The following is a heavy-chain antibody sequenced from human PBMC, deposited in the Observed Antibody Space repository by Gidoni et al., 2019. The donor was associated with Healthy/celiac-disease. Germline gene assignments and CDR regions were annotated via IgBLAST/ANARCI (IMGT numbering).Heavy chain of an antibody. Sequence: QVQLVESGGGVVQPGRSLRLSCAASGFTFSSYAMHWVRQAPGKGLEWVAVRSYDGSNKYYADSVKGRFTISRDNSKNTLYLQMNSLRAEDTAVYYCARGLTGYYNVFDYWGQGTLVTVSS. CDR3: ARGLTGYYNVFDY. CDR1: GFTFSSYA. V-gene: IGHV3-30-3*01. D-gene: IGHD3-9*01. J-gene: IGHJ4*02. CDR2: RSYDGSNK.